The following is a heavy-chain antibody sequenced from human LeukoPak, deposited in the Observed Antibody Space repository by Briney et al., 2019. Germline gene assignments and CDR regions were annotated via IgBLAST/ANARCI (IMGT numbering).Heavy chain of an antibody. D-gene: IGHD2-2*01. J-gene: IGHJ4*02. CDR2: IRYDGSNK. CDR1: GFTFSSYG. CDR3: AKVPYCSSTSCPQYFDY. Sequence: PGGSLRLSCAASGFTFSSYGMHWVRQAPGKGLEWVAFIRYDGSNKYYADSVKGRFTISRDNSKNTLYLQMNSLRAEDTAVYYCAKVPYCSSTSCPQYFDYWGQGTLVTASS. V-gene: IGHV3-30*02.